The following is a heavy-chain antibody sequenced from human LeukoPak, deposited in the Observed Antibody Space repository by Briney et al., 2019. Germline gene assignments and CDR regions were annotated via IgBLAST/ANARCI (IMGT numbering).Heavy chain of an antibody. CDR2: IYPGDSDT. CDR1: GYSFTSYW. V-gene: IGHV5-51*01. D-gene: IGHD2-21*01. Sequence: GESLKISCKGSGYSFTSYWIGWVRQMPGKGLEWMGIIYPGDSDTRYSPSFQGQVTISADKSISTAYLQWSSLKASDTAMYYCARINGDEKYYYYYYMDVWGKGTTVTISS. J-gene: IGHJ6*03. CDR3: ARINGDEKYYYYYYMDV.